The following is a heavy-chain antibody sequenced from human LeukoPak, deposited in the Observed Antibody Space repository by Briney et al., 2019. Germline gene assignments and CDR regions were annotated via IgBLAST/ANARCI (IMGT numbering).Heavy chain of an antibody. CDR3: ARDKGGIDY. CDR2: ISSSSSAI. Sequence: GGSLRLSCAASGFTFSSYAMNWVRQAPGKGLEWVSYISSSSSAIYYGDSVKGRFTLSRDNAENSLSLQMNSLRAEDTAVYYCARDKGGIDYWGQGTLVTVSS. CDR1: GFTFSSYA. V-gene: IGHV3-48*01. J-gene: IGHJ4*02. D-gene: IGHD3-16*01.